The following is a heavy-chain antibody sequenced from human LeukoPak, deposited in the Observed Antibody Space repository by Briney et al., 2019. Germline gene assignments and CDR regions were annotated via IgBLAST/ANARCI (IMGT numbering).Heavy chain of an antibody. CDR3: ARAKERRTLLGNWFDS. V-gene: IGHV1-2*02. CDR2: INPKTGAT. D-gene: IGHD7-27*01. Sequence: ASVKVSCKASGYTFTDYYIHWVRHAPGQGLELMGWINPKTGATNPAQKFQGRVTMTRDTSMHTAYVELSGLRSDDTDLYYCARAKERRTLLGNWFDSWGQGTLVTVSS. CDR1: GYTFTDYY. J-gene: IGHJ5*01.